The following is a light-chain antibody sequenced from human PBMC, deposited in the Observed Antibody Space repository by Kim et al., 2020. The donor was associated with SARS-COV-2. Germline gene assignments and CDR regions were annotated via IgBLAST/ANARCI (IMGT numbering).Light chain of an antibody. CDR3: SSYTSSNIPYV. CDR1: SSDIGHYDF. J-gene: IGLJ1*01. V-gene: IGLV2-14*03. Sequence: QPITISCAETSSDIGHYDFVSWYQQHPGKAPKLIVYDVRNRPSGVSSRFSGSKSGNTASLTIFGLQTEDEATYYCSSYTSSNIPYVFGSGTKVTVL. CDR2: DVR.